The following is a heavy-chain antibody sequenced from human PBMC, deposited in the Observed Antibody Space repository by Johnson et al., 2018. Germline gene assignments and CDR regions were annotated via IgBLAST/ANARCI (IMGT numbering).Heavy chain of an antibody. V-gene: IGHV3-13*01. CDR1: GFTFSSYD. CDR2: IGTAGDT. D-gene: IGHD6-19*01. J-gene: IGHJ6*03. CDR3: ARDVYSSGWYKTGYNYMDV. Sequence: VQLVQAGGGLVQPGGSLRLSCAASGFTFSSYDMPWVRQATGKGLEWVSAIGTAGDTDYPGSVQGRFTISRENPKNSLYLQMNSLRDGATAVYYCARDVYSSGWYKTGYNYMDVWGKGTTVTVSS.